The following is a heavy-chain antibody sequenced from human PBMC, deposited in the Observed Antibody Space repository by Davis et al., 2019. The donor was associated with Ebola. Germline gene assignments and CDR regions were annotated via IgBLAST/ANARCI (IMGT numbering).Heavy chain of an antibody. D-gene: IGHD6-13*01. CDR3: ARRRTWYGTGLDY. Sequence: AASVKVSCKASGYTFTAFFIHWVRQSPGQGLEWMGRINPKTGAAKYLQKFQGRVTMTRDSSIDTAYMEVRGLKSDDTAVYYCARRRTWYGTGLDYWGQGTLVTVSS. CDR1: GYTFTAFF. CDR2: INPKTGAA. V-gene: IGHV1-2*06. J-gene: IGHJ4*02.